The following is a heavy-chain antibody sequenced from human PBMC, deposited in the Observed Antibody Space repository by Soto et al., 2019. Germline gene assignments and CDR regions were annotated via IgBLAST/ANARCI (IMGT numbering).Heavy chain of an antibody. J-gene: IGHJ5*01. CDR2: IYKSATT. D-gene: IGHD7-27*01. CDR3: ARGRYCLTGRCFPNWFDS. Sequence: SETLSLTCSVSGDSISNLDYFWAWIRQPPGQALEYIGYIYKSATTYYNPSFGSRVAISVETSKSQFSLNVTSVTAADTAVYFCARGRYCLTGRCFPNWFDSWGQGALVTVSS. CDR1: GDSISNLDYF. V-gene: IGHV4-30-4*01.